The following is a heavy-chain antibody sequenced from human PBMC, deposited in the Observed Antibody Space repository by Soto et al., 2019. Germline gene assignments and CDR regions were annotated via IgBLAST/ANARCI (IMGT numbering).Heavy chain of an antibody. CDR3: ARDYHGNIPAATNWFDP. CDR1: GFTFSSYS. J-gene: IGHJ5*02. D-gene: IGHD2-2*01. CDR2: ISSRGSSYI. Sequence: GGSLRLSCAASGFTFSSYSMNWVRQAPGKGLEWVSSISSRGSSYIYYADSVKGRFTISRDNAKNSLYLQMNSLRAEDTAVYYCARDYHGNIPAATNWFDPWGQGTLVTISS. V-gene: IGHV3-21*01.